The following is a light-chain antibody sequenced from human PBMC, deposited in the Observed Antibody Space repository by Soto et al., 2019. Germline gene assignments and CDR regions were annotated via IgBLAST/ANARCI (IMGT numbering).Light chain of an antibody. V-gene: IGKV1-39*01. CDR1: QSITTY. CDR2: AAS. J-gene: IGKJ1*01. CDR3: QQCYSSTRT. Sequence: DIQMTQSPSTLSASVGDRVTITCRASQSITTYVNWYQQKLGKAPTLLIYAASSLQSGVPSRFSGSGSGTDFTLTISSLQPEDFATYFCQQCYSSTRTFGQGTKVDIK.